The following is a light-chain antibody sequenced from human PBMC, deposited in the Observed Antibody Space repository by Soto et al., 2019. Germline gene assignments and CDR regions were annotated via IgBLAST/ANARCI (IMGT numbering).Light chain of an antibody. CDR1: QSVFSSY. CDR3: QQYGSSPWT. J-gene: IGKJ1*01. Sequence: EIVFTHSPGTLSFSPVERATLSCRASQSVFSSYLAWYQKKPGQAPRLLIYGASSRATGIPDRFSGSGSGTDFTLTISSLEPEDFAVYYCQQYGSSPWTFGQGTRWIS. CDR2: GAS. V-gene: IGKV3-20*01.